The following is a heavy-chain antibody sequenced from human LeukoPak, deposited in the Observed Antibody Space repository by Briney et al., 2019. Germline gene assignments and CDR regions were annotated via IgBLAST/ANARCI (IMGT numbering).Heavy chain of an antibody. V-gene: IGHV3-53*01. CDR3: ARGEYYYDSSGPYFQH. Sequence: GGSLRLSCAASGFTVSSNYMSWVRQAPGKGLEWVSVIYSGGSTYYADSVKGRFTISRDNSKNTLYLQMNSLRAEDTAVYYCARGEYYYDSSGPYFQHWGQGTLVTVSS. CDR2: IYSGGST. J-gene: IGHJ1*01. CDR1: GFTVSSNY. D-gene: IGHD3-22*01.